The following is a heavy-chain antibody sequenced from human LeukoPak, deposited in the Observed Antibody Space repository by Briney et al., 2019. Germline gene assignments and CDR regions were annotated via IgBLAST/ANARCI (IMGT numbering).Heavy chain of an antibody. CDR1: GFTGSSNY. V-gene: IGHV3-66*02. CDR2: IHTGGTT. CDR3: ARGTPSYSSSQNYFDY. J-gene: IGHJ4*02. D-gene: IGHD6-6*01. Sequence: GGSLRLSCAASGFTGSSNYMSWVRQAPGKGLEWVSVIHTGGTTYYSDSVKGRFTISRDNSKNTLYLQMNGLRTEDTAVYYCARGTPSYSSSQNYFDYWGQGTLVTVSS.